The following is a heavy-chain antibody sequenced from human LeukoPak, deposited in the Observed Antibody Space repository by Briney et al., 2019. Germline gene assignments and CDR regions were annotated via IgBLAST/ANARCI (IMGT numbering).Heavy chain of an antibody. CDR1: GGSISSYY. J-gene: IGHJ5*02. V-gene: IGHV4-59*01. CDR3: ARDKLSTHYYDSSGHNWFDP. D-gene: IGHD3-22*01. CDR2: IYYSGST. Sequence: SEILSLTCTVSGGSISSYYWSWIRQPPGKGLEWIGYIYYSGSTNYNPSLKSRVTISVDTSKNQFSLKLSSVTAADTAVYYCARDKLSTHYYDSSGHNWFDPWGQGTLVTVSS.